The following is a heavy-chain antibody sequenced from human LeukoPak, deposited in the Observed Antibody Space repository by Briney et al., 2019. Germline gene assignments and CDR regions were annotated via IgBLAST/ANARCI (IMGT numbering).Heavy chain of an antibody. CDR2: IYPGDSDT. Sequence: AGESLKISCKGSGYSFTSYWIGWVRQMPGKGLEWMGIIYPGDSDTRYSPSFQGQVTISADKSISTAYLQWSSLKASDTAMYYCARRVYGSGSVLGTWFDPWGQGTLVAVSS. CDR1: GYSFTSYW. J-gene: IGHJ5*02. D-gene: IGHD3-10*01. CDR3: ARRVYGSGSVLGTWFDP. V-gene: IGHV5-51*01.